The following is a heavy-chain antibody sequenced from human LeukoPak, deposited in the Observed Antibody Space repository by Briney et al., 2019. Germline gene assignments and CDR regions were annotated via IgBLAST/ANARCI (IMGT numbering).Heavy chain of an antibody. CDR1: GGSISSYY. CDR2: ISSSGSTI. J-gene: IGHJ4*02. V-gene: IGHV3-11*01. CDR3: ARDWAMVRGVTDY. Sequence: LSLTCTVSGGSISSYYWSWIRQAPGKGLEWVSYISSSGSTIYYADSVKGRFTISRDNAKNSLYLQMNSLRAEDTAVYYCARDWAMVRGVTDYWGQGTLVTVSS. D-gene: IGHD3-10*01.